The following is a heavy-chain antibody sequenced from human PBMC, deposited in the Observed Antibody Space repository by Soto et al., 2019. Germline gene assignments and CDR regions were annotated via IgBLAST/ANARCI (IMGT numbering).Heavy chain of an antibody. Sequence: PGESLKISCKGSGYSFTSYWIGWVRQMPGKGLEWMGIIYPGDSDTRYSPSFQGQVTISADKSISTAYLQWSSLKASDTAMYYCATHRGGSSWYYHYYGMDVWGQGTTVTVSS. CDR3: ATHRGGSSWYYHYYGMDV. D-gene: IGHD6-13*01. J-gene: IGHJ6*02. CDR1: GYSFTSYW. CDR2: IYPGDSDT. V-gene: IGHV5-51*01.